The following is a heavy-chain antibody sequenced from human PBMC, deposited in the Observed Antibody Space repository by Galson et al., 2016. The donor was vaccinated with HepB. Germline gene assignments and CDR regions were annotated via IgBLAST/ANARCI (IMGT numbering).Heavy chain of an antibody. D-gene: IGHD2-15*01. CDR3: AKPVGTXXDWYYSXXMDG. Sequence: RLXXAASXXXFSSYAXXWVRXAPGKGLEXXXAISGSGGTTYYADSVKGRFTISRDNSKNTLYLQMNSLRAEDTAXYHCAKPVGTXXDWYYSXXMDGWGTGXTVT. J-gene: IGHJ6*03. CDR1: XXXFSSYA. V-gene: IGHV3-23*01. CDR2: ISGSGGTT.